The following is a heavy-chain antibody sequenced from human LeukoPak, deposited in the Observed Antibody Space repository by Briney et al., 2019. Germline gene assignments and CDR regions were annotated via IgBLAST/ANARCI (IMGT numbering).Heavy chain of an antibody. D-gene: IGHD6-19*01. CDR2: IYYSGST. V-gene: IGHV4-59*08. Sequence: PSETLSLTCAVYGGSFSGYYWSWIRQPPGKGLEWIGYIYYSGSTNYNPSLKSRVAISVDTSKNQFSLKLSSVTAADTAVYYCARHESWLANWGQGTLVTVSS. CDR3: ARHESWLAN. J-gene: IGHJ4*02. CDR1: GGSFSGYY.